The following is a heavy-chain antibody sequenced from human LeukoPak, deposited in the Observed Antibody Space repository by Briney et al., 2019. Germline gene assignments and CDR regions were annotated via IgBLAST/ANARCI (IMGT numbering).Heavy chain of an antibody. CDR3: ARADSSIAARLSRSSIFNYYYYMDV. D-gene: IGHD6-6*01. CDR1: GFSFTSYG. Sequence: GGSLRLSCAASGFSFTSYGMHWVRQAPGKGLEWVAYIQYDGSNQQYADSVKGRFSISRDSSKNTLYLQMNSLRAEDTAVYYCARADSSIAARLSRSSIFNYYYYMDVWGKGTTVTVSS. V-gene: IGHV3-30*02. J-gene: IGHJ6*03. CDR2: IQYDGSNQ.